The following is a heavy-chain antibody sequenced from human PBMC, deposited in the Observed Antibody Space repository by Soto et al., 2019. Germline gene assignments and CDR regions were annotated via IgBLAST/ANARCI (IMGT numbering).Heavy chain of an antibody. CDR1: GYTFSDCN. CDR2: MNAKSGDT. CDR3: ARGNPFNYAGFDV. J-gene: IGHJ6*02. Sequence: SVKVSGEASGYTFSDCNINWRRQASGQGPEWMGWMNAKSGDTFFAQRFQGKFNMTWDTSLSTAYMEVGSLTSDDTAMYYCARGNPFNYAGFDVWGQGTTVTVS. V-gene: IGHV1-8*01. D-gene: IGHD3-16*01.